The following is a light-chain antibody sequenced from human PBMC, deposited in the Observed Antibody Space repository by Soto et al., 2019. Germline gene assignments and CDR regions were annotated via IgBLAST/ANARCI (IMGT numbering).Light chain of an antibody. CDR1: QSLLHSNGYNY. Sequence: DIVMTQSPLSLPVTPGEPASISCRSSQSLLHSNGYNYLDWYLQKPGQSPQLLIYLGSNRASGVPDRFSGSGSGRDFTLKISRVEAEDVGVYYCMQGLQARMYTVGQGTKLEIK. V-gene: IGKV2-28*01. CDR3: MQGLQARMYT. CDR2: LGS. J-gene: IGKJ2*01.